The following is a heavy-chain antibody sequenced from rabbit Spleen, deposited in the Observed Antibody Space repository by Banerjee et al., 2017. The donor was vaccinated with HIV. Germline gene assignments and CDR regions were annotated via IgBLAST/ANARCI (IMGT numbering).Heavy chain of an antibody. CDR3: ARDIGENRGCEGLNL. Sequence: QSLEESGGDMVKPGASLTLTCTASGFSFSTNYHMCWVRQAPGKGLEWIACINSGSAGTTAYADWSKGRFTISKTSSTAVSLQMTSLTVADTATYFCARDIGENRGCEGLNLWGPGTLVTVS. V-gene: IGHV1S40*01. J-gene: IGHJ6*01. D-gene: IGHD4-1*01. CDR2: INSGSAGTT. CDR1: GFSFSTNYH.